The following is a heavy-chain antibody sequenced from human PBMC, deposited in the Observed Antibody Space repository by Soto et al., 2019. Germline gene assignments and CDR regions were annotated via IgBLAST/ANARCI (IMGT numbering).Heavy chain of an antibody. V-gene: IGHV4-39*01. Sequence: SETLSLTCTISGASISISSSYWGWIRQPPGDGLEWIGSIYYRGSTYYNPSLKSRVTISVDTSKNQFSLKLSSVTAADTAVYYCARGLERITIFGVVYYYYGMDVWGQGTTVT. D-gene: IGHD3-3*01. CDR1: GASISISSSY. CDR3: ARGLERITIFGVVYYYYGMDV. J-gene: IGHJ6*02. CDR2: IYYRGST.